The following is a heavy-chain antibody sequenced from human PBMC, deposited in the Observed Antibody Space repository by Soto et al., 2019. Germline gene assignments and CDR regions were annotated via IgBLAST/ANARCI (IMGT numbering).Heavy chain of an antibody. CDR2: IRSKAYGGTT. CDR3: TRQNWNYDTHFDY. D-gene: IGHD1-7*01. CDR1: GFTFGDYA. V-gene: IGHV3-49*03. Sequence: GGSLRLSCTASGFTFGDYAMSWFRQAPGKGLEWVGFIRSKAYGGTTEYAASVKGRFTISRDDSKSIAYLQMNGLKTEDTAVYYCTRQNWNYDTHFDYWGQGTLVTVSS. J-gene: IGHJ4*02.